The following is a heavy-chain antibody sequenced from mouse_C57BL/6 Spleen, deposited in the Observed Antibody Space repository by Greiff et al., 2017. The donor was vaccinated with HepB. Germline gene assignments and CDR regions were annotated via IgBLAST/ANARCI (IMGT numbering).Heavy chain of an antibody. D-gene: IGHD2-4*01. Sequence: QVQLQQPGAELVMPGASVKLSCTASGYTFTSYWMHWVKQRPGQGLEWIGEICPSDSYTNYNQKFKDKSTLTVDKSSSTAYMQRSTLTSEDSAVYYCARSHYYDYSYAMDYWGQGTSVTVSS. CDR3: ARSHYYDYSYAMDY. CDR2: ICPSDSYT. V-gene: IGHV1-69*01. J-gene: IGHJ4*01. CDR1: GYTFTSYW.